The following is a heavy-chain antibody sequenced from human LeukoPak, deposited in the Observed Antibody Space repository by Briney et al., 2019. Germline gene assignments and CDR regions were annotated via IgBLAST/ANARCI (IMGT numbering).Heavy chain of an antibody. V-gene: IGHV1-2*02. CDR1: GYTFTGYY. CDR3: AKGRVVAGSKSLTYHWLDP. D-gene: IGHD6-19*01. Sequence: ASVKVSCKASGYTFTGYYIHWVRQAPGRGLEWVGWINPNSGGAKYAQKFQDRVTMTRDTSISTAYMGLSRLRSDDTAVYYCAKGRVVAGSKSLTYHWLDPWGQGTLVTVSS. CDR2: INPNSGGA. J-gene: IGHJ5*02.